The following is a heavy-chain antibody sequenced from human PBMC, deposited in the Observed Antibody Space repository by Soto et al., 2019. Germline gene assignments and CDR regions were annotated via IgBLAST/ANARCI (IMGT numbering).Heavy chain of an antibody. CDR1: GYTFSTYY. Sequence: ASVNVSCKTSGYTFSTYYMNWVRQASGQGLECLGWMNPDSGDTCYGRKFLGRVTLTRNTSTGTAYMELTSLRSDDSAIYYCARGRMGAAQFSNPRAYSYAFDPWGQGTLVTVSS. V-gene: IGHV1-8*01. CDR3: ARGRMGAAQFSNPRAYSYAFDP. D-gene: IGHD3-22*01. CDR2: MNPDSGDT. J-gene: IGHJ5*02.